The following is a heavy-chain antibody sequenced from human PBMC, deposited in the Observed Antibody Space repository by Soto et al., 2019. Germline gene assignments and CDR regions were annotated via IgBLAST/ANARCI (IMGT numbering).Heavy chain of an antibody. D-gene: IGHD1-26*01. CDR2: ISHDGSNK. V-gene: IGHV3-30-3*01. Sequence: GGSLRLSCAASGFTFSSYAFHWARQAPGKGLEWLAVISHDGSNKYYADSVKGRFTISRDNSKNTLYLQMDSLRDEDTAVYNCARRGSYAYRELDYWGQGTLVTVSS. J-gene: IGHJ4*02. CDR3: ARRGSYAYRELDY. CDR1: GFTFSSYA.